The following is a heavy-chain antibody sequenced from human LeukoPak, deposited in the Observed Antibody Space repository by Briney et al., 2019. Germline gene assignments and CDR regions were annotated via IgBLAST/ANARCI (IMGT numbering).Heavy chain of an antibody. J-gene: IGHJ5*02. CDR1: GGSISSGFYY. Sequence: SETLSLTCTVSGGSISSGFYYWSWIRQPAGKRLEWIGRIYTSGSTNYNPSLKGRLTIPVDTSKNQFSLKLSSVIAADTAVYYCARVVSQYGDYAWIVNWFDPWGQGTLVTVSS. CDR3: ARVVSQYGDYAWIVNWFDP. V-gene: IGHV4-61*02. CDR2: IYTSGST. D-gene: IGHD4-17*01.